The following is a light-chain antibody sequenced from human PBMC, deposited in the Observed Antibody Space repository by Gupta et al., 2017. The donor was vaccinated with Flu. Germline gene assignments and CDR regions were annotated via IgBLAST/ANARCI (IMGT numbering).Light chain of an antibody. CDR3: QQYGATPVT. V-gene: IGKV3-20*01. CDR2: GAS. CDR1: QNVGSNY. J-gene: IGKJ3*01. Sequence: GTLSLSPGETATPSCRASQNVGSNYLAWYQQKPGQAPRLLIFGASPRTSGIPDRFSGSGSGTDFTLTISRLEPEDFAVYYCQQYGATPVTFGPGTKVEIK.